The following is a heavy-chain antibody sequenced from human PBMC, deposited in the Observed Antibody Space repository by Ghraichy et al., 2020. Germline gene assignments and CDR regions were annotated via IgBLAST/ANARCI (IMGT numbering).Heavy chain of an antibody. CDR3: AREYKAVAGRLYYYYGMDV. D-gene: IGHD6-19*01. Sequence: GGSLRLSCAASGFTFSNYWMSWVRQAPGKGLEWVANIKQDGSEKYYVDSVKGRFTISRDNAKNSLYLQMNSLRAEDTAVYYCAREYKAVAGRLYYYYGMDVWCQGTTVTVSS. CDR2: IKQDGSEK. J-gene: IGHJ6*02. V-gene: IGHV3-7*01. CDR1: GFTFSNYW.